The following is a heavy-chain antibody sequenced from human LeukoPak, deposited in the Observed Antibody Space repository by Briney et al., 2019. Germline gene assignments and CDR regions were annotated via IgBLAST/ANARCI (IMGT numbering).Heavy chain of an antibody. J-gene: IGHJ5*02. CDR1: GRSLNGHY. Sequence: PSETLSLTCAVYGRSLNGHYWSWIRQPPGKGLEWIGEGSESGGTKFNPSLKSRVTISADTSKNQFSLKLNSVTAADTAVYYCAKNGQSGFSFDPWGQGTLVTVSS. CDR3: AKNGQSGFSFDP. CDR2: GSESGGT. V-gene: IGHV4-34*01. D-gene: IGHD3-3*01.